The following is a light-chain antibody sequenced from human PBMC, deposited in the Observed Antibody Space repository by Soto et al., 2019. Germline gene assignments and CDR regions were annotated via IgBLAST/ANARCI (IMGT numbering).Light chain of an antibody. J-gene: IGKJ1*01. Sequence: DIQMTQSPSTLSASVGDRVIIVCRASQSIGSWLAWYQQKPGKAPKLLIYKASTLESGVPSRFSGSGSGTEFTLTISSLQPDDFATYYCQQYNSYRTFGQGTKVDIK. V-gene: IGKV1-5*03. CDR1: QSIGSW. CDR2: KAS. CDR3: QQYNSYRT.